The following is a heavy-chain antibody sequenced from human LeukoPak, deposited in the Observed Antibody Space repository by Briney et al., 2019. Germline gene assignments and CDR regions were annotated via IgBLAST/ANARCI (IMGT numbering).Heavy chain of an antibody. V-gene: IGHV3-48*03. CDR2: ISSVGTTI. CDR3: ARCSGGYYFDY. CDR1: GFTFSSYE. J-gene: IGHJ4*02. D-gene: IGHD2-15*01. Sequence: GGSLRLSCAASGFTFSSYEMSWVRQAPGKGLEWVSYISSVGTTIYYADSVKGRFTISRDNAKNSLYLQMNSLRAEDTAIYYCARCSGGYYFDYWGQGTLVTVSS.